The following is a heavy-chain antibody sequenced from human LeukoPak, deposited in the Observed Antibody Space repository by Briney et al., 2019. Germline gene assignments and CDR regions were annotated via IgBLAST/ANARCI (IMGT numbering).Heavy chain of an antibody. V-gene: IGHV4-30-4*08. D-gene: IGHD2-21*02. CDR3: ARPLTAAFFDY. CDR2: IYYSGST. Sequence: SQTLSLTCTVSGGSINSGDYYWNWIRQPPGKGLEWIGYIYYSGSTYYNPSLKSRVTISVDTSKNQFSLKLSSVTAADTAVYYCARPLTAAFFDYWGQGTLVTVSS. J-gene: IGHJ4*02. CDR1: GGSINSGDYY.